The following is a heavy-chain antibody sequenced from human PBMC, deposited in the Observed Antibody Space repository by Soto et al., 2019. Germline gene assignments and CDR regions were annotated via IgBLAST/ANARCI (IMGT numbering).Heavy chain of an antibody. V-gene: IGHV3-74*01. CDR3: VRDHHDYDFWSGNPRGYFDL. CDR2: INDDGSRT. J-gene: IGHJ2*01. Sequence: GGSLRLSCADSGFTPSNFWMHWVRQVPRKGLVWVSRINDDGSRTKYADSVEGRLTISRDTAKNTLYLQMDSLRVEDTAVYYCVRDHHDYDFWSGNPRGYFDLWGRGTLVTVSS. D-gene: IGHD3-3*01. CDR1: GFTPSNFW.